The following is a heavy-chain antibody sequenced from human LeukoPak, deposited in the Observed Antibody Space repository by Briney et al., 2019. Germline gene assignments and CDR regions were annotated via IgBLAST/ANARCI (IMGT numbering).Heavy chain of an antibody. CDR3: ATPAAGPGAEYSLY. Sequence: GGSLRLSCAASGFTFSSYWMSWVRQAPGKGLEWVSSIDFTSRYIYNADSVKGRFTTSRDNAKNSLDLQMNSLKVEDTAVYYCATPAAGPGAEYSLYWGQGTLVIVSS. CDR1: GFTFSSYW. V-gene: IGHV3-21*01. CDR2: IDFTSRYI. J-gene: IGHJ1*01. D-gene: IGHD6-13*01.